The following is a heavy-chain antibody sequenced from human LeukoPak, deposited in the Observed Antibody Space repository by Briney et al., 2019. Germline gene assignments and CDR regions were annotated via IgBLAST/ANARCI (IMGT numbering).Heavy chain of an antibody. D-gene: IGHD1-1*01. V-gene: IGHV4-39*07. CDR1: DDSISSSTYY. CDR2: LYYSGKT. J-gene: IGHJ3*02. Sequence: SETLSLTCIISDDSISSSTYYWGWIRQPPGKGLEWIGTLYYSGKTYYNPSLKSRVTISIDTSKNQFSLRLTSVTAADTAVYYCARDGGGGTTLGAFDIWGQGTMVTVSS. CDR3: ARDGGGGTTLGAFDI.